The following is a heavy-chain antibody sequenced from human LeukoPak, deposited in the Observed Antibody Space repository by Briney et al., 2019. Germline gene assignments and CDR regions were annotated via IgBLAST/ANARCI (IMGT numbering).Heavy chain of an antibody. D-gene: IGHD6-19*01. CDR2: ISYDGSNK. CDR1: GFTFSSYA. CDR3: VKSGIAVSGTDY. J-gene: IGHJ4*02. V-gene: IGHV3-30-3*01. Sequence: AGSLRLSCAASGFTFSSYAMHWVRQAPGKGLEWVAVISYDGSNKYYADSVKGRFTISRDNSKNTLYLQMNSLRAEDTAVYYCVKSGIAVSGTDYWGQGTLVTVSS.